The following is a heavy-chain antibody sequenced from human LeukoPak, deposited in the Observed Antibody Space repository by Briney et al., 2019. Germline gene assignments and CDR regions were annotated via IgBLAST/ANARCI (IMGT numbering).Heavy chain of an antibody. D-gene: IGHD3-10*01. Sequence: GGSLRLSCAASGFTFSSYWMSWVRQAPGKGLEWVANIMHDGSEKNYVDSVKGRFTISRDNAKNSLYLQMNSLRAEDTAVYYCARARGSGSYYGTYWGQGTLVTVSS. CDR1: GFTFSSYW. J-gene: IGHJ4*02. CDR2: IMHDGSEK. V-gene: IGHV3-7*01. CDR3: ARARGSGSYYGTY.